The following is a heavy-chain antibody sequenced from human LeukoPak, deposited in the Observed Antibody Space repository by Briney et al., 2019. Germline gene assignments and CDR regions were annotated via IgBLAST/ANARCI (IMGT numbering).Heavy chain of an antibody. CDR3: ARGTLKGQQLVPEDFDY. J-gene: IGHJ4*02. CDR1: GFTFSSYS. V-gene: IGHV3-21*01. D-gene: IGHD6-13*01. CDR2: ISSSSSFI. Sequence: PGGSLRLSCAASGFTFSSYSMNWVRQAPGKGLEWVSSISSSSSFIYYADSVKGRFTISRDNAKNSLYLQMNSLRAEDTAVYYCARGTLKGQQLVPEDFDYWGQGTLVTVSS.